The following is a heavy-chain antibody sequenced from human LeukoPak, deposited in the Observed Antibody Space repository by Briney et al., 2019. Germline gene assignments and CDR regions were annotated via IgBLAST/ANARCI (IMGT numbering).Heavy chain of an antibody. CDR1: GVSISSYY. V-gene: IGHV4-59*01. D-gene: IGHD5-18*01. CDR2: LYYSRST. Sequence: PSETLSLTCTVAGVSISSYYWSWIRHPPGKGREWRGNLYYSRSTTYNPSLKSLVTISVDTSKTQFSLKLSPVTAATRAVYYCATRRGYSYDYWGQGTLVTVSS. J-gene: IGHJ4*02. CDR3: ATRRGYSYDY.